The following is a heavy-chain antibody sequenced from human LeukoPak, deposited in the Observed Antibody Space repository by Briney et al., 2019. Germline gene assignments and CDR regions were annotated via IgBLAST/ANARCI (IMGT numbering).Heavy chain of an antibody. CDR1: GFTFGGYG. Sequence: GRSLRLSCAGSGFTFGGYGMHWFRQAPGKGLEWVAVIAYDGSRAFYADSVKGRFTISRDNSKNTMSVQMDDLRAEDTAVYYCTRYNNDHFDYWGQGTLVTVSS. V-gene: IGHV3-33*01. D-gene: IGHD1-14*01. J-gene: IGHJ4*02. CDR2: IAYDGSRA. CDR3: TRYNNDHFDY.